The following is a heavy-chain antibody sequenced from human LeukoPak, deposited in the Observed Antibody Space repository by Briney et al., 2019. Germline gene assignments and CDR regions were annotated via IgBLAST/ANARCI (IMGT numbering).Heavy chain of an antibody. CDR2: ISYDGSNK. D-gene: IGHD3-3*01. V-gene: IGHV3-30*19. CDR1: GFTFSSYG. J-gene: IGHJ5*02. CDR3: ARVEDGIFGVVNWFDP. Sequence: GGSLRLSCEESGFTFSSYGMHWGRQAPGQGADWVAVISYDGSNKYYADSVKGRFTISRDNSKNTLYLQMNSLRAEDTAVYYCARVEDGIFGVVNWFDPWGQGTLVTVSS.